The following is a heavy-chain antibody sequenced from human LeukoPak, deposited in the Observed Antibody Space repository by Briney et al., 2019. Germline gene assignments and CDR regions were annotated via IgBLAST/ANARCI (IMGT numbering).Heavy chain of an antibody. D-gene: IGHD6-19*01. Sequence: GGSLRLSCAASGFTFSSYAMSWVRKAPGKGLEWISAISGRGGSTYYADSVKGRFTVSRDTSKNTLYLQMNSLRAEDTAVYYCGKYSSGWSVDYWGQGTLVTVST. CDR3: GKYSSGWSVDY. CDR2: ISGRGGST. J-gene: IGHJ4*02. CDR1: GFTFSSYA. V-gene: IGHV3-23*01.